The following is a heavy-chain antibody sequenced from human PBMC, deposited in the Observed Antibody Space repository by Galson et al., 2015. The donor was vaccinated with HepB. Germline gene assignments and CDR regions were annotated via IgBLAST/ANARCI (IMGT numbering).Heavy chain of an antibody. CDR2: ISGRGGNT. J-gene: IGHJ3*01. CDR3: AKIKGWELLQAPGDF. V-gene: IGHV3-23*01. CDR1: GFTFSNYA. Sequence: SLRLSCAASGFTFSNYAMNWVRQAPGKGLEWVSAISGRGGNTYYADSVKGRFTISRDNSKNTLYLQMNSLRAEDTAVYYCAKIKGWELLQAPGDFWGRGTMVTVSS. D-gene: IGHD1-26*01.